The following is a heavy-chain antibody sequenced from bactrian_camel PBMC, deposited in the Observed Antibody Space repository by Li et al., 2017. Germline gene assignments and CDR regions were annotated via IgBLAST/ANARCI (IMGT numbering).Heavy chain of an antibody. CDR3: AARAGAYVFSLDSEHYNH. J-gene: IGHJ4*01. CDR1: GAIGSDHC. V-gene: IGHV3S53*01. D-gene: IGHD1*01. Sequence: QVQLVESGGGSVQTGGSLTLACVLPGAIGSDHCLAWFRQPPGQERVGVAVIATDGRTAYRDSVKGRFTISRDAAKDTVYLQMDSVQPEDAAMFHCAARAGAYVFSLDSEHYNHWSQGTQVTVS. CDR2: IATDGRT.